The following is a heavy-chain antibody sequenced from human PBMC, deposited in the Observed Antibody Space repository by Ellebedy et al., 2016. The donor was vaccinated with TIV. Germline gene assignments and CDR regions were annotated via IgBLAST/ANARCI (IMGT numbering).Heavy chain of an antibody. J-gene: IGHJ2*01. CDR2: FSTGRDA. V-gene: IGHV3-13*01. CDR1: GFIFSNYD. Sequence: GESLKISCAASGFIFSNYDMNWVRQAPGKGLEWVSGFSTGRDAYYRASVRGRFTISREDAKSSLFLQMNSLPVGDTAVYYCERGARGGENWHFDLWGRGTLVAVSS. D-gene: IGHD3-16*01. CDR3: ERGARGGENWHFDL.